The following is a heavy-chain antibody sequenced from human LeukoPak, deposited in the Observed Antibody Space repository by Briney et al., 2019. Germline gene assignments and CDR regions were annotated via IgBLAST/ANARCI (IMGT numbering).Heavy chain of an antibody. Sequence: GRSLRPSCAASGFTFSSYAMHWVRQAPGKGLEWVAVISYDGSNKYYADSVKGRFTISRDNSKNTLYLQMNSLRAEDTAVYYCARDNPPLWFGESTHGSDYWGQGTLVTVSS. V-gene: IGHV3-30*14. D-gene: IGHD3-10*01. J-gene: IGHJ4*02. CDR3: ARDNPPLWFGESTHGSDY. CDR2: ISYDGSNK. CDR1: GFTFSSYA.